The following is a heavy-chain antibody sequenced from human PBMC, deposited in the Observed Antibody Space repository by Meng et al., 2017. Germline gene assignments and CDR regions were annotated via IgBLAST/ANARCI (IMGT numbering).Heavy chain of an antibody. CDR3: ARDGARDSSGYGIDY. J-gene: IGHJ4*02. V-gene: IGHV3-21*01. CDR1: GFTFSSYA. CDR2: ISSSSSYI. D-gene: IGHD3-22*01. Sequence: GGSLRLSCAASGFTFSSYAMSWVRQAPGKGLEWVSSISSSSSYIYYADSVKGRFTISRDNAKNSLYLQMNSLRAEDTAVYYCARDGARDSSGYGIDYWGQGTLVTVSS.